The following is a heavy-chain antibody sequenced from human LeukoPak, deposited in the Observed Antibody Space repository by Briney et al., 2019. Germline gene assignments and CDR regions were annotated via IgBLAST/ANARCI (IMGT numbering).Heavy chain of an antibody. J-gene: IGHJ4*02. Sequence: PSETLSLTCTVSGGSISSSRYYWGWIRQPPGKGLEWIGSIYYSGSTYNNPSLKSRVTISVDTSKNQFSLKRSFVTAADTAVYYCARQDSYYFDYWGQGTLVTVSS. V-gene: IGHV4-39*01. D-gene: IGHD2-15*01. CDR1: GGSISSSRYY. CDR3: ARQDSYYFDY. CDR2: IYYSGST.